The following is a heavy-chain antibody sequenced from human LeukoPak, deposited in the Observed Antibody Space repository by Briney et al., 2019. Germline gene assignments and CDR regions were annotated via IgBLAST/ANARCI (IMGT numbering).Heavy chain of an antibody. V-gene: IGHV3-21*01. CDR1: GFTFNSYS. CDR2: ISSDSAYI. Sequence: GGSLRLSCAASGFTFNSYSMVWVRQAPGKGPEWLSPISSDSAYIYYADSARGRFTVSRDNAKNSVYLQMNSLRADDTALYYCARDPPTGRPNVFDMWGQGTMVTVS. J-gene: IGHJ3*02. CDR3: ARDPPTGRPNVFDM.